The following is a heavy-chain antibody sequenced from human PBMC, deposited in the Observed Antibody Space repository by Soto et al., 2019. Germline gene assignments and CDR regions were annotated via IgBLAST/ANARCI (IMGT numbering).Heavy chain of an antibody. CDR2: ISYDGSNK. CDR1: GFTFSSYA. CDR3: SRDGGGDYGDYWASDY. V-gene: IGHV3-30-3*01. D-gene: IGHD4-17*01. J-gene: IGHJ4*02. Sequence: QVQLVESGGGVVQPGRSLRLSCAASGFTFSSYAMHWVRQARGKGLEWVAVISYDGSNKYYADSVKSRFTISRDNSKNTLYLQMTSLRAEDTAVYYCSRDGGGDYGDYWASDYWGQGTLVTVSS.